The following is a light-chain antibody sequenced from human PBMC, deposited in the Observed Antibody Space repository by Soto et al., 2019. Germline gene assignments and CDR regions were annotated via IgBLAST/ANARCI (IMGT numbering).Light chain of an antibody. CDR3: QWYNYCTRPIT. J-gene: IGKJ5*01. CDR2: GAS. CDR1: QSVSSN. Sequence: EIVMTQSPATLSVSPGERATLSCRASQSVSSNLAWYQQKPGHAPRLLIYGASTRATGIPARFSGSGSGTEFNLTITSLRSEDVAFYFYQWYNYCTRPITFGQGTRLEIK. V-gene: IGKV3-15*01.